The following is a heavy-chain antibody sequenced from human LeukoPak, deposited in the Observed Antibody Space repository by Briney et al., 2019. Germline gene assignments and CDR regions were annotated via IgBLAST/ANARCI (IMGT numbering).Heavy chain of an antibody. V-gene: IGHV1-46*01. CDR3: ARDGIVGALPAYYFDY. Sequence: ASVEVSCKASGYTFTSYYMHWVRQAPGQGLEWMGIINPSGGSTSYAQKFQGRVTMTRDTSTSTVYMELSSLRSEDTAVYYCARDGIVGALPAYYFDYWGQGTLVTVSS. J-gene: IGHJ4*02. D-gene: IGHD1-26*01. CDR1: GYTFTSYY. CDR2: INPSGGST.